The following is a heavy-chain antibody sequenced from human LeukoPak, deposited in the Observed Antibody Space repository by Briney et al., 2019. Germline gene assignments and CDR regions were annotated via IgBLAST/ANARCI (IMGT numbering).Heavy chain of an antibody. J-gene: IGHJ5*02. V-gene: IGHV1-18*01. CDR2: TGAYNGKT. CDR1: GYTFTGYG. Sequence: GSVTVSCKASGYTFTGYGISWVRQAPGQGLGWMGWTGAYNGKTNYAQKFQGRVTMTTDTSTSTAYMELRSLTSDDTAVYYCARTKPAFDPWGQGTLVTVSS. CDR3: ARTKPAFDP.